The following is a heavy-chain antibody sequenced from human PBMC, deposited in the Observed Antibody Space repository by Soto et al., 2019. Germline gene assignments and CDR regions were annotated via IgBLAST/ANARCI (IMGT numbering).Heavy chain of an antibody. CDR3: ARRVLYRNHPGYYYGMDV. J-gene: IGHJ6*02. CDR1: GYSFTSYW. D-gene: IGHD4-4*01. CDR2: IDPSDSYT. Sequence: EVQLVQSGAEVKKPGESLRISCKGSGYSFTSYWISWVRQMPGKGLEWMGRIDPSDSYTNYSPSFQGHVTISADKSISTAYLQWSSLKASDTAMYYCARRVLYRNHPGYYYGMDVWGQGTTVTVSS. V-gene: IGHV5-10-1*03.